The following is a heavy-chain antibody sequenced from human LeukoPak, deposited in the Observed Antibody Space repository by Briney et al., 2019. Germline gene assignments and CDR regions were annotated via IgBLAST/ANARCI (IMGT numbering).Heavy chain of an antibody. CDR3: ATYRLYNWIYLFDY. CDR2: FDPEDGET. Sequence: ASVKVSCKVSGYTLTELSMHWVRQAPGKGLEWMGGFDPEDGETIYAQKFQGRVTMTEDTSTDTAYMELSSLRSEDTAVYYCATYRLYNWIYLFDYWGQGTLVTVSS. CDR1: GYTLTELS. V-gene: IGHV1-24*01. J-gene: IGHJ4*02. D-gene: IGHD1-7*01.